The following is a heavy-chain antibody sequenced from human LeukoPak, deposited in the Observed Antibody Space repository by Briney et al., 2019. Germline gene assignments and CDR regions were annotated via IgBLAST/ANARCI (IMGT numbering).Heavy chain of an antibody. Sequence: SETLSLTCTVSGGSISSGSYYWSWIRQPAGKGLEWIGRIYTSGSTNYNPSLKSRVTISVDTSKNQFSLKLSSVIAADTAVYYCARGEMATIEDAFDIWGQGTMVTVSS. J-gene: IGHJ3*02. CDR2: IYTSGST. D-gene: IGHD5-24*01. CDR3: ARGEMATIEDAFDI. V-gene: IGHV4-61*02. CDR1: GGSISSGSYY.